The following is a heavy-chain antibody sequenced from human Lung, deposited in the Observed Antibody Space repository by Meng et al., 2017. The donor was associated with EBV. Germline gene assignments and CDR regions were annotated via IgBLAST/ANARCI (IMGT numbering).Heavy chain of an antibody. CDR3: GRDQGRELVNH. J-gene: IGHJ4*02. V-gene: IGHV4-4*02. CDR1: GDSISSDIW. D-gene: IGHD1-1*01. CDR2: VYHRGDT. Sequence: QVPLQVSGPGLVKPSGTLSLTFTVSGDSISSDIWVSWVRQPPGKGLEWIGEVYHRGDTNYNPSLKSRVDISVDKSKNQFYLSLFSVTAADTAVYYCGRDQGRELVNHWGQGTLVTVSS.